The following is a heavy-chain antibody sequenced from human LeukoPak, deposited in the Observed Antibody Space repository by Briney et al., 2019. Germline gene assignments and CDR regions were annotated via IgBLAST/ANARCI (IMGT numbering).Heavy chain of an antibody. CDR3: ARRDTDPDWYFDL. V-gene: IGHV4-59*08. Sequence: SETLSLTCTVSGGSISSYYWSWIRQPPGKGLEWIGYVYYSGSTNYNPSLKSRVTISVDTSKNQFSLKLSSVTAADTAVYYCARRDTDPDWYFDLWGRGTLVTVSS. CDR2: VYYSGST. CDR1: GGSISSYY. D-gene: IGHD5-18*01. J-gene: IGHJ2*01.